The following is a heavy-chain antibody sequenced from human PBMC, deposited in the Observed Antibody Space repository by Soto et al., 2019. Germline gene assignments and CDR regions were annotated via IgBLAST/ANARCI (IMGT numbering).Heavy chain of an antibody. D-gene: IGHD3-10*01. CDR2: ISNDGSNE. Sequence: GSLRLSCAGSGFTFRWFGMNWVRQAPGKGLEWVARISNDGSNEYYVDSVKGRFTISRDNSKNTLYLQMDSLRAEDTAVYYCAKGEVRGIIPSYFDYWGLGALVTVSS. J-gene: IGHJ4*02. V-gene: IGHV3-30*18. CDR1: GFTFRWFG. CDR3: AKGEVRGIIPSYFDY.